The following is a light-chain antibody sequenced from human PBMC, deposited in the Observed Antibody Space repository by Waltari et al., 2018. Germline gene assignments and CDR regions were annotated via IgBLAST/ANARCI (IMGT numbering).Light chain of an antibody. Sequence: DIQMTQSPSTVSTSVGARVTLTCRTSQSVSTWLAWYQQKPGKAPNLLIYRASSLKSGVPSRFSGSGSGTEFTLTITSLQPDDFATYYCQQYQTYSRTFGPGTKVEVK. CDR3: QQYQTYSRT. CDR2: RAS. CDR1: QSVSTW. V-gene: IGKV1-5*03. J-gene: IGKJ1*01.